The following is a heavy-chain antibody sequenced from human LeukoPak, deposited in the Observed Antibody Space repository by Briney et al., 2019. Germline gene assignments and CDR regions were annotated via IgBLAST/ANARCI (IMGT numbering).Heavy chain of an antibody. CDR1: GYTFTSYY. V-gene: IGHV1-46*01. D-gene: IGHD6-19*01. CDR2: INPSGGST. J-gene: IGHJ4*02. Sequence: ASVKVSCKASGYTFTSYYMHWVRQAPGQGLEWMGIINPSGGSTSYARKFQGRVTMTRDTSTSTVYMGLSSLRSEDTAVYYCARGSVPSSGWLRDDYWGQGTLVTVSS. CDR3: ARGSVPSSGWLRDDY.